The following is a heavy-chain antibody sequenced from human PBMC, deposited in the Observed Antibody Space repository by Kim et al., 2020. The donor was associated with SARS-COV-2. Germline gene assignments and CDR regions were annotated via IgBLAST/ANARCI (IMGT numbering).Heavy chain of an antibody. CDR1: GGSISSSSYY. D-gene: IGHD3-3*01. Sequence: SETLSLTCTVSGGSISSSSYYWGWIRQPPGKGLEWIGSIYYSGSTYYNPSLKSRVTISVDTSKNQFSLKLSSVTAADTAVYYCARLLLDDFWSEFDPWGQGTLVTVSS. CDR3: ARLLLDDFWSEFDP. J-gene: IGHJ5*02. V-gene: IGHV4-39*01. CDR2: IYYSGST.